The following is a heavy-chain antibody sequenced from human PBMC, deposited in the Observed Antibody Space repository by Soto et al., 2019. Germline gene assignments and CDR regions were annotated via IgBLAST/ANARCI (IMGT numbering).Heavy chain of an antibody. D-gene: IGHD5-18*01. CDR3: ARGPRTQLWFPNVY. CDR2: ISPKSGGT. J-gene: IGHJ4*02. V-gene: IGHV1-2*02. Sequence: GSVKVSCKASGYTFSDYYLHWLRQAPGQGLEWMGWISPKSGGTHYAPKFEGRVTLTTDTSISTAFMELSRLTSDDTAVYYCARGPRTQLWFPNVYWGQGTLVTVSS. CDR1: GYTFSDYY.